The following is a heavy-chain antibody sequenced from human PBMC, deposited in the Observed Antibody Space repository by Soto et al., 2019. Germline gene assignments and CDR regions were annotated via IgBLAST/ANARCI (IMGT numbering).Heavy chain of an antibody. V-gene: IGHV1-18*01. CDR3: ARDGREIVLVPAGPETAFDP. CDR2: ISAYNGNT. Sequence: GASVKVSCKASGYTFTSYGVSWVRRAPGQGLEWMGWISAYNGNTNYAQKLQGRVTMTTDTSTSTAYMELRSLRSDDTAVYYCARDGREIVLVPAGPETAFDPWGHGTPVTVSS. CDR1: GYTFTSYG. J-gene: IGHJ5*02. D-gene: IGHD2-2*01.